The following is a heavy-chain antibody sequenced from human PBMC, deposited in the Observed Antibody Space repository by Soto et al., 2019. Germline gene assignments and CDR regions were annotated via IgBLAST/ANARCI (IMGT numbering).Heavy chain of an antibody. J-gene: IGHJ4*02. Sequence: QVQLVQSGAEVKKPGSSVKVSCKASGGTFSSYAISWVRQAPGQGLEWMGGIIPICGTANYAQKFQGRVTIAADESTSTAYMELSSLRAEDTAGYYCAGAYCGGDCYTARTYYFDYWGQGTLVTVSS. CDR3: AGAYCGGDCYTARTYYFDY. V-gene: IGHV1-69*12. D-gene: IGHD2-21*02. CDR1: GGTFSSYA. CDR2: IIPICGTA.